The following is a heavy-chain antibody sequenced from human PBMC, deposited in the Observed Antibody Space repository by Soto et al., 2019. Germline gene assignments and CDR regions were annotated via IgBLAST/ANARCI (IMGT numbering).Heavy chain of an antibody. CDR3: ARKYGDYVYFDY. CDR2: INPSGGST. V-gene: IGHV1-46*01. D-gene: IGHD4-17*01. J-gene: IGHJ4*02. CDR1: GYTFTSYY. Sequence: SVKVSCKASGYTFTSYYMHWVRQAPGQGLEWMGIINPSGGSTSYAQKFQGRVTMTGDTSTSTVYMELSSLRSEDTAVYYCARKYGDYVYFDYWGEGTLVTVSS.